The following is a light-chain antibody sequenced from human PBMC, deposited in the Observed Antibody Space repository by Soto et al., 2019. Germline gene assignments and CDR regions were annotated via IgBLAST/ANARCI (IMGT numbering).Light chain of an antibody. V-gene: IGLV1-44*01. J-gene: IGLJ1*01. CDR3: AAWDDSLNARYV. CDR1: SSNIATKS. CDR2: SNS. Sequence: QSVLTQPPSASGTPGQRVTISCSGSSSNIATKSVNWYQQLPGTAPKLLIYSNSQRSSGVPDRFSGSKSGTSASVAIRGLQSEDEADYYCAAWDDSLNARYVFGTGTKVTV.